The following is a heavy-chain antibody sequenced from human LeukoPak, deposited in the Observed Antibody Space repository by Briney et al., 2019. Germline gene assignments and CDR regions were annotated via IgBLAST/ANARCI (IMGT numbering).Heavy chain of an antibody. CDR3: ARDCGTTTCSYFDY. Sequence: GGSLRLSCAASGFTFSNYSMNWVRQAPGKGLGWLSYISWSSGTIYYADSVKGRFTISRDNAKNSLYLQMNSLRAEDTAVYYCARDCGTTTCSYFDYWGQGTLVTVSS. CDR1: GFTFSNYS. CDR2: ISWSSGTI. J-gene: IGHJ4*02. D-gene: IGHD2-2*01. V-gene: IGHV3-48*01.